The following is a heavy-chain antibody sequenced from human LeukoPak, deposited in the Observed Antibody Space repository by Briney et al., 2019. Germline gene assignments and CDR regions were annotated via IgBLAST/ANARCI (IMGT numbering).Heavy chain of an antibody. J-gene: IGHJ3*02. Sequence: SGGSLRLSCAASGFTFSSYSMHWVRQAPGKGLEYVSAISTNGGNTYYADSVKGRFTISRDNSKNTLYLQMGSLRAEDMAVFYCARVGATGAFDIWGQGTMVTVSS. CDR2: ISTNGGNT. D-gene: IGHD1-26*01. V-gene: IGHV3-64*02. CDR1: GFTFSSYS. CDR3: ARVGATGAFDI.